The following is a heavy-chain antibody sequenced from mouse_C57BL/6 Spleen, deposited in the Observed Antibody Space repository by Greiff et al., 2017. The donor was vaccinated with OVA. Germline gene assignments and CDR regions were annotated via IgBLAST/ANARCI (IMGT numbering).Heavy chain of an antibody. CDR2: ISYDGSN. V-gene: IGHV3-6*01. D-gene: IGHD2-3*01. CDR3: AIDGYSYFDY. CDR1: GYSITSGYY. Sequence: DVKLVESGPGLVNPSQSLSLPCSVTGYSITSGYYWNWIRQFPGNKLEWMGYISYDGSNNYNPSLKNRISITRDPSKNQFFLKLNSVTTEDTATYYCAIDGYSYFDYRGQGTTLTVSS. J-gene: IGHJ2*01.